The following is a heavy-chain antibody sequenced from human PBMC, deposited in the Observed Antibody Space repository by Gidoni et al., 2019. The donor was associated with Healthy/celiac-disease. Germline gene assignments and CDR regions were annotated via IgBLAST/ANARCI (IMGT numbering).Heavy chain of an antibody. J-gene: IGHJ6*02. CDR1: GFTFSSYA. CDR3: AKGEELWFGFMDV. V-gene: IGHV3-23*01. CDR2: ISGSGGST. Sequence: EVQLLESGGGLVQPGGSLRLSCAASGFTFSSYAIGWVRQAPGKGLEWVSAISGSGGSTYYADAVKGRFTISRDNSKNTLYLQMHSLRAEDTAVYYCAKGEELWFGFMDVWGQGTTVTVSS. D-gene: IGHD3-10*01.